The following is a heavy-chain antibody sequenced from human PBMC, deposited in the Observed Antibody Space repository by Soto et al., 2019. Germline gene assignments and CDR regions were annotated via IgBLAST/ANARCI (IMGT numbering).Heavy chain of an antibody. CDR2: IYDSGST. Sequence: SETLSLTCTVSGGPITNYWSWLRQHPGKGLEWIGYIYDSGSTYYNPSLKSRVTMSLDTSKNQLSLKLTSVTAADTAVYYCARVNLDYVPGMDVWGQGTTDPVSS. D-gene: IGHD4-17*01. CDR1: GGPITNY. V-gene: IGHV4-31*03. CDR3: ARVNLDYVPGMDV. J-gene: IGHJ6*02.